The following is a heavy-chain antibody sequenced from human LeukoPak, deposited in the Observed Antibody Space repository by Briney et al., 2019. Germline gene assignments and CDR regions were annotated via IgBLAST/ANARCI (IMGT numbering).Heavy chain of an antibody. D-gene: IGHD6-13*01. CDR2: ISGSGGST. J-gene: IGHJ4*02. V-gene: IGHV3-23*01. Sequence: PGGSLRLSCAASGFTFSRYAMSWVRQAPGKGLEWVSAISGSGGSTYYADSVKGRFTISRDNSKNTLYLQMNSLRAEDTAVYYCAKDARAAAGMSLRRLYNDYWGQATLVTVSS. CDR3: AKDARAAAGMSLRRLYNDY. CDR1: GFTFSRYA.